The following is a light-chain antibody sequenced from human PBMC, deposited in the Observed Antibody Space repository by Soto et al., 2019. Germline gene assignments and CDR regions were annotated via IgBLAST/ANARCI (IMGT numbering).Light chain of an antibody. CDR1: KSNIGAGFD. CDR2: GNT. V-gene: IGLV1-40*01. J-gene: IGLJ2*01. Sequence: QSVLTQPPSVSGAPGQRVTISCTGNKSNIGAGFDVHWYQHLPGTAPKLLIYGNTNRPSGVPARFSGSKSGTSASLAITGLQSEDEADYFCHSFDNRLRGVVVGGGTKLTVL. CDR3: HSFDNRLRGVV.